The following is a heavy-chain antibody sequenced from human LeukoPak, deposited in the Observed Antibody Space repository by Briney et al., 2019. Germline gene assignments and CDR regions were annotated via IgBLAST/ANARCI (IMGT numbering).Heavy chain of an antibody. CDR3: AKWDSSSWYVGFDY. CDR1: GFTFSSYG. J-gene: IGHJ4*02. V-gene: IGHV3-30*02. CDR2: IRYDGSNN. D-gene: IGHD6-13*01. Sequence: GGSLRLSCAASGFTFSSYGIHWVRQAPGKGMEWVAFIRYDGSNNYYADSVKGRFTISRDNSKNTLYLQMNRLRAEDTAVYYCAKWDSSSWYVGFDYWGQGTLVTVSS.